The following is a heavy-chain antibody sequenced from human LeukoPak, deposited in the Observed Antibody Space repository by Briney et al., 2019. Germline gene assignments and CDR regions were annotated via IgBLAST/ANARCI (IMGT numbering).Heavy chain of an antibody. CDR3: ARRRRIAPAATDY. V-gene: IGHV4-34*01. D-gene: IGHD2-2*01. CDR1: GESFSGYY. J-gene: IGHJ4*02. Sequence: NSSDTLSLTCAVYGESFSGYYWSWLRQPPGKGLEWLGEINHSGSTNDNPSLKSRVTISVDTSKNQFSLKLRSVTAADTAVYYCARRRRIAPAATDYWGQGTLVTVAS. CDR2: INHSGST.